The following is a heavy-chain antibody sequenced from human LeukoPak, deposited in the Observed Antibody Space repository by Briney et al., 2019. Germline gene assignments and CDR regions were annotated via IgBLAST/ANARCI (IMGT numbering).Heavy chain of an antibody. CDR2: ITGSGDTT. D-gene: IGHD3-9*01. V-gene: IGHV3-23*01. CDR1: GFTFDDYA. Sequence: GGSLRLSCTASGFTFDDYAMHWVRQAPGKSLEWVSAITGSGDTTYYADSVKGRFTISRDNSKNTLYVEMNTLRAEDTAVYYCAKWGDYDILTGYYVSDFWGQGTLVTVSS. J-gene: IGHJ4*02. CDR3: AKWGDYDILTGYYVSDF.